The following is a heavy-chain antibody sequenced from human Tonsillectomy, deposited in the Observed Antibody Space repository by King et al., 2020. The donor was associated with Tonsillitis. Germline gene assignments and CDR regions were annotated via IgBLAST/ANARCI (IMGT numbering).Heavy chain of an antibody. D-gene: IGHD1-1*01. Sequence: VQLVESGGGVVQPGRSLRLSCAASVFTFSSYGMHWVRQAPGKGLEWVAVISYDGSNKYYADSVKGRFTISRDNSKNTLYLQMNSLRAEDTAVYYCAKMNDWNDERGYFDYWGQGTLVTVSS. J-gene: IGHJ4*02. CDR1: VFTFSSYG. CDR3: AKMNDWNDERGYFDY. CDR2: ISYDGSNK. V-gene: IGHV3-30*18.